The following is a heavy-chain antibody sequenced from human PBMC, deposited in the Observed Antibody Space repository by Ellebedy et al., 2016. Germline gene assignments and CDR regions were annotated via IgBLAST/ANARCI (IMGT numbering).Heavy chain of an antibody. J-gene: IGHJ5*02. V-gene: IGHV4-30-4*01. D-gene: IGHD2-2*01. CDR3: ARGGYCSSTSCPGLNWFDP. CDR1: GGSTSSHDHY. Sequence: SETLSLTXTVSGGSTSSHDHYWSWIRQPPGKGLEWIGYIYYNGRAYYNPSLKSRLTISADKSNNQFSLNLSSVTAADTAVYYCARGGYCSSTSCPGLNWFDPWGQGTLVTVSS. CDR2: IYYNGRA.